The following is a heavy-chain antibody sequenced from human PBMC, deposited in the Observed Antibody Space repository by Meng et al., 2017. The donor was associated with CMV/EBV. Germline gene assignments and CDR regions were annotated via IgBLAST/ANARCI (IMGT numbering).Heavy chain of an antibody. CDR2: IKQDGSEK. Sequence: GESLKISCAASGFTFSSYWMSWVRQAPGTGLEWVANIKQDGSEKYYVDSVKGRFTISRDNAKNSLYLQMNSLRAEDTAVYYCARDELYYYDSSGYKFDYWGQGTLVTVSS. J-gene: IGHJ4*02. D-gene: IGHD3-22*01. CDR1: GFTFSSYW. V-gene: IGHV3-7*01. CDR3: ARDELYYYDSSGYKFDY.